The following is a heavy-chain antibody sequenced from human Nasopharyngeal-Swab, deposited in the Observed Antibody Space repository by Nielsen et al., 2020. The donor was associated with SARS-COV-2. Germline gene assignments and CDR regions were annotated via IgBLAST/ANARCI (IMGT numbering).Heavy chain of an antibody. V-gene: IGHV4-34*01. CDR1: GGSFSGYY. CDR2: INHSGST. D-gene: IGHD2-2*01. J-gene: IGHJ6*03. Sequence: SETLSLTCAVYGGSFSGYYWSWIRQPPGKGLEWIGEINHSGSTNYNPSLKSRVTISVDTSKNQFYLKLSSVTAADTAVYYCARGPRWGYQFHYYYYYMDVWGKGTTVTVSS. CDR3: ARGPRWGYQFHYYYYYMDV.